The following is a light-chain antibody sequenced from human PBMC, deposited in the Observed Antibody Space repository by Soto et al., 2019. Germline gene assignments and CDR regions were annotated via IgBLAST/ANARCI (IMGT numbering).Light chain of an antibody. Sequence: QLVLTQSPSASASLGASVQLTCTLSSGHSSYAIAWHQKQSEKGPRYLMKVNSDGSHNKGDGIPDRFSGSSSGAERYLTISSLQSEDEADYFCQTWGTGTVVFGGGTKLTVL. CDR3: QTWGTGTVV. CDR2: VNSDGSH. J-gene: IGLJ2*01. CDR1: SGHSSYA. V-gene: IGLV4-69*01.